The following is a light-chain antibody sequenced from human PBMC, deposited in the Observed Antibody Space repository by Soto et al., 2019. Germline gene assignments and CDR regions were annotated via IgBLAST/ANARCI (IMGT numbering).Light chain of an antibody. CDR1: QSLSSW. Sequence: DIQMTQSPSTLSASVGDRVTITCRASQSLSSWLAWYQQKPGKAPKVLIYKASSLESGVPSRFSGSGSGTEFTLTISSLQPDDFATYYCQQYDSNLLSFGGGTKVEIK. CDR3: QQYDSNLLS. CDR2: KAS. V-gene: IGKV1-5*03. J-gene: IGKJ4*01.